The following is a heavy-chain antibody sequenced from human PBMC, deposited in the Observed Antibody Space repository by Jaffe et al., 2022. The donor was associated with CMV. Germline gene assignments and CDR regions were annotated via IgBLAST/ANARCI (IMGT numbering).Heavy chain of an antibody. J-gene: IGHJ5*02. V-gene: IGHV3-23*01. CDR3: AKEEEQLGPLWFGEFPGGWFDP. CDR2: ISGSGGST. CDR1: GFTFSSYA. D-gene: IGHD3-10*01. Sequence: EVQLLESGGGLVQPGGSLRLSCAASGFTFSSYAMSWVRQAPGKGLEWVSAISGSGGSTYYADSVKGRFTISRDNSKNTLYLQMNSLRAEDTAVYYCAKEEEQLGPLWFGEFPGGWFDPWGQGTLVTVSS.